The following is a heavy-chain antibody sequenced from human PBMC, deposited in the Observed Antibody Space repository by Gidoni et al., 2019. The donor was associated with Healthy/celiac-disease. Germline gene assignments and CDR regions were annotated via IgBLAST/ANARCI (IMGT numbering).Heavy chain of an antibody. Sequence: TFSSYGMHWVRQAPGKGLEWVAVIWYDGSNKYYADSVKGRFTISRDNSKNTLYLQMNSLRAEDTAVYYCARDGNITPYGMDVWGQGTTVTVSS. J-gene: IGHJ6*02. V-gene: IGHV3-33*01. CDR1: TFSSYG. D-gene: IGHD1-20*01. CDR3: ARDGNITPYGMDV. CDR2: IWYDGSNK.